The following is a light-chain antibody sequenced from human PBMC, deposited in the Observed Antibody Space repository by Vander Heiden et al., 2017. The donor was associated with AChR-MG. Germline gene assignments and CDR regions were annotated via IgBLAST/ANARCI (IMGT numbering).Light chain of an antibody. CDR1: QSVSSY. Sequence: LLTQSPPTLSLAPGEKTTPPCRASQSVSSYLAWYQQKTGQAPRLLIYDASNTATGIPARFSGSGCGTELTLTISSLEPEDVAVYYCQQRSNWRLTFGGGTKVEIK. J-gene: IGKJ4*01. CDR2: DAS. CDR3: QQRSNWRLT. V-gene: IGKV3-11*01.